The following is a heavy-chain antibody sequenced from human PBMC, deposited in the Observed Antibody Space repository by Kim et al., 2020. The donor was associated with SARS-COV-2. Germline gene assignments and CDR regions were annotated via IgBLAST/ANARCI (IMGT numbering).Heavy chain of an antibody. D-gene: IGHD3-22*01. CDR3: AKEGNYDSSGYFDL. J-gene: IGHJ4*02. Sequence: NPSLKSRVTASLDTSNNRFSLKLTSVTIADTAVYYCAKEGNYDSSGYFDLWGQGTLVTVSS. V-gene: IGHV4-61*03.